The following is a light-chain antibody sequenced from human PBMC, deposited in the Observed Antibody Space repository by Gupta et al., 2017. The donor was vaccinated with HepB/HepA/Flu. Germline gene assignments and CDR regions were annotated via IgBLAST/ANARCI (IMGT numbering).Light chain of an antibody. J-gene: IGKJ5*01. CDR2: GAS. CDR3: QQYKTYPPT. V-gene: IGKV1-16*01. Sequence: DIQMTQSPSSLSALVGDRVTISCRASQGITNYLAWFQQKAGKATKTLIYGASNLKNGVPSRFSGSGSGTDFTLIISNLQPEDFANYYCQQYKTYPPTFGQGTRVEIK. CDR1: QGITNY.